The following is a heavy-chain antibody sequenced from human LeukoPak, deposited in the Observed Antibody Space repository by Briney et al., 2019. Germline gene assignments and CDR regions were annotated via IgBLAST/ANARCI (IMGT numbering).Heavy chain of an antibody. Sequence: PGGSLRLSCAASGFTFSDHWMFWVRQAPGKGLAWVSRVNADGSSTLYADSVKGRFTIFRDNAKNTLYLQMSSLRVEDSAVYYCAGRGPYFDSWGQGALVTASS. CDR3: AGRGPYFDS. CDR1: GFTFSDHW. CDR2: VNADGSST. J-gene: IGHJ4*02. V-gene: IGHV3-74*01.